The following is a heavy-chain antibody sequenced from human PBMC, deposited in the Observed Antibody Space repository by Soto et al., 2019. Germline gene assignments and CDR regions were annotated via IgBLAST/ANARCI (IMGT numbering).Heavy chain of an antibody. D-gene: IGHD3-10*01. CDR1: DGSISSGDYY. J-gene: IGHJ5*02. CDR2: IYYSGST. CDR3: ASGGTMVRGVIRNNWFDP. Sequence: VQLQESGPGLVKPSQTLSLTCTVSDGSISSGDYYWNWIRQPPGKGLEWIGYIYYSGSTYYNPSLKSRVTISVDTSKNQFSLKLSSVTAADTAVYYCASGGTMVRGVIRNNWFDPWGQGTLVTVSS. V-gene: IGHV4-30-4*01.